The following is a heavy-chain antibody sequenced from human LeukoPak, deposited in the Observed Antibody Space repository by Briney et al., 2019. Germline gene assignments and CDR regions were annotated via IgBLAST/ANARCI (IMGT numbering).Heavy chain of an antibody. Sequence: GASVTVSFKASGGTFSNYAISWVRQAPGQGLEWMGGIIPIFGTANYAQKFQGRVTITADESTSTAYMELSSLRSEDTAVYYCARGERWLQLTYFDYWGQGTLVTVSS. CDR2: IIPIFGTA. CDR1: GGTFSNYA. V-gene: IGHV1-69*13. J-gene: IGHJ4*02. D-gene: IGHD5-24*01. CDR3: ARGERWLQLTYFDY.